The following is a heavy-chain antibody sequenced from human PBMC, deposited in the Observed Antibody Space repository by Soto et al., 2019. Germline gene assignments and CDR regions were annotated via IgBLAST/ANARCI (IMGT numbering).Heavy chain of an antibody. J-gene: IGHJ3*02. CDR2: ISWDGGST. CDR1: GFTFDDYA. Sequence: PGGSLRLSCAASGFTFDDYAMHWARQAPGKGLEWVSLISWDGGSTYYADSVKGRFTISRDNSKNSLYLQMNSLRAEDTALYYCAKDIRYYDSSGYYSSAFDIWGQGTMVTVSS. CDR3: AKDIRYYDSSGYYSSAFDI. D-gene: IGHD3-22*01. V-gene: IGHV3-43D*04.